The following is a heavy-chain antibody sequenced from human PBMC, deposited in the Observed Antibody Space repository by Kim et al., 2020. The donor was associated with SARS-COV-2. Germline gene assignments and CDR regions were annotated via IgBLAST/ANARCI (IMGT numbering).Heavy chain of an antibody. CDR2: INHSGST. J-gene: IGHJ4*02. CDR3: ARGPYCSGTSCYGRAVAGHRHRVYYFDD. CDR1: GGSFSGYY. V-gene: IGHV4-34*01. D-gene: IGHD2-2*01. Sequence: SETLSLTCAVYGGSFSGYYWSWIRQPPGKGLEWIGEINHSGSTNYNPSLKSRVTISVDTSKNQFSLKLSSVTAADTAVYYCARGPYCSGTSCYGRAVAGHRHRVYYFDDWGQGTLVTVSS.